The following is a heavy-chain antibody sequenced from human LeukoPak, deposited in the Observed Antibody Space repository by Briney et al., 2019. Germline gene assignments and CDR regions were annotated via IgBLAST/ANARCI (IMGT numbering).Heavy chain of an antibody. CDR3: ARPNITSYYDSRGYDAFDV. V-gene: IGHV5-10-1*01. J-gene: IGHJ3*01. CDR1: GNSFTSYW. D-gene: IGHD3-22*01. CDR2: IDPSDSYT. Sequence: GESLKISCKGSGNSFTSYWINWVRQMPGKGLEWMGRIDPSDSYTNYSPSFQGHVTISADKSVRTAYLQWSSLKASDTAMYYCARPNITSYYDSRGYDAFDVWGQGTMVTVSS.